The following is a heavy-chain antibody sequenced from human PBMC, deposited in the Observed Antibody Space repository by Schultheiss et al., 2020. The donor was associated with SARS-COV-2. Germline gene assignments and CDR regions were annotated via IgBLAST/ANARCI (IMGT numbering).Heavy chain of an antibody. CDR3: ARGFQH. CDR1: GGSFTGYY. CDR2: IYYSGST. V-gene: IGHV4-34*01. Sequence: SQTLSLTCAVFGGSFTGYYWSWIRQPPGKGLEWIGSIYYSGSTYYNPSLKSRVTISVDTSKNQFSLKLSSVTAADTAVYYCARGFQHWGQGTLVTVSS. J-gene: IGHJ1*01.